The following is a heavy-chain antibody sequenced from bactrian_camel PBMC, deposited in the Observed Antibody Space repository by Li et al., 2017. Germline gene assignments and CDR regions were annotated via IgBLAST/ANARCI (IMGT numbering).Heavy chain of an antibody. CDR2: ISSGDGGT. CDR3: AAGPRGGGYCYTTTLEEDFQY. J-gene: IGHJ4*01. V-gene: IGHV3S63*01. CDR1: GSASEYTG. D-gene: IGHD2*01. Sequence: HVQLVESGGGSVQAGGSLKLSCSAAGSASEYTGCIGWFRQAPGKEREGVASISSGDGGTYYADSVKGRFTISQDNAKNTVYLQLNNLKPEDTAMYYCAAGPRGGGYCYTTTLEEDFQYWGQGTQVTVS.